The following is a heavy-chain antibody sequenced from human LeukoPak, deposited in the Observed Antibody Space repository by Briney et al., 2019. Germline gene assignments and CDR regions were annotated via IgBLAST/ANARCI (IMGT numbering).Heavy chain of an antibody. D-gene: IGHD6-13*01. CDR3: AKVSYSSSWLFDY. CDR1: GFTFSSYG. V-gene: IGHV3-30*18. CDR2: ISYDGSNK. Sequence: PGRSLRLSYAASGFTFSSYGMHWVRQAPGKGLEWVAVISYDGSNKYYADSVKGRFTISRDNSKNTLYLQMNSLRAEDTAVYYCAKVSYSSSWLFDYWGQGTLVAVSS. J-gene: IGHJ4*02.